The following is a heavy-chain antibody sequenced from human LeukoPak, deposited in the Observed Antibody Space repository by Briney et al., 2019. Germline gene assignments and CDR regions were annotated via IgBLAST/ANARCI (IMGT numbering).Heavy chain of an antibody. Sequence: GGPLSFSCAASGFTSSSYSRTGFRRPPGKGLEWVSNISSSSSTIYYADSVKGRFTISRDNAKNSLYLQMNSLRAEDTAVYYCASELYYYDSSGYTWLSDYWGQGTLVTVSS. J-gene: IGHJ4*02. CDR2: ISSSSSTI. CDR3: ASELYYYDSSGYTWLSDY. D-gene: IGHD3-22*01. CDR1: GFTSSSYS. V-gene: IGHV3-48*01.